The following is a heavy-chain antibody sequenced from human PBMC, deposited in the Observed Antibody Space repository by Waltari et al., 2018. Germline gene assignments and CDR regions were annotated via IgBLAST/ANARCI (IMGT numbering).Heavy chain of an antibody. CDR2: FEPEDGET. V-gene: IGHV1-24*01. CDR3: ATILQWLGGGWFDP. CDR1: GYTLTELS. J-gene: IGHJ5*02. D-gene: IGHD6-19*01. Sequence: QVQLVQSGAEVKKPGASVKVSCKVSGYTLTELSMHWVRQAPGKGLEWRGGFEPEDGETTSAQNFQGRVTMTEDTPTDTAYMELSSLRSEDTAVYYCATILQWLGGGWFDPWGQGTLVTVSS.